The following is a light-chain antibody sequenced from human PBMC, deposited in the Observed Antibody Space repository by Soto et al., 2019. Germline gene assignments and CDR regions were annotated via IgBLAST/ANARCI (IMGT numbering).Light chain of an antibody. J-gene: IGKJ3*01. CDR2: AAS. CDR3: QQYYSYPIT. Sequence: AIRMTQSPSSFSASTGDRVTITCRASQGISSYLAWYQQKPGKAPKLLIYAASTLQSGVPSRFSGSGSGTDFTLTISCLQSEDFATYYCQQYYSYPITFGPGTKVDIX. V-gene: IGKV1-8*01. CDR1: QGISSY.